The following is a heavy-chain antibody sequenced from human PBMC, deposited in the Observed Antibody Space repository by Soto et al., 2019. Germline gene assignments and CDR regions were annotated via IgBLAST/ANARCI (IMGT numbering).Heavy chain of an antibody. CDR1: GFTFSSFA. CDR3: AKSLLEHGDYILGGFDP. D-gene: IGHD4-17*01. Sequence: EVQMLESGGGLVQPGGSLRLSCAVSGFTFSSFAMSWVRQAPGKGLEWVSDITSIGSSTYDADSVTGRFTIPRDNSKNTLYLKMNSLRTQDMAIYHCAKSLLEHGDYILGGFDPWGQGTLVTVSS. V-gene: IGHV3-23*01. CDR2: ITSIGSST. J-gene: IGHJ5*02.